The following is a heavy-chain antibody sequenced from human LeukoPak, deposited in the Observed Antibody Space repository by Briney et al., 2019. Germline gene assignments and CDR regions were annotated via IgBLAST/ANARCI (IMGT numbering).Heavy chain of an antibody. CDR3: AKDGGMVRGVYDAFDI. V-gene: IGHV3-7*01. CDR1: GFTFSSYW. J-gene: IGHJ3*02. CDR2: IKQDGSEK. D-gene: IGHD3-10*01. Sequence: GGSLRLSCAASGFTFSSYWMSWVRQAPGKGLEWVANIKQDGSEKYYVDSVKGRFTISRDNSKNTLYLQMNSLRAEDTAVYYCAKDGGMVRGVYDAFDIWGQGTMVTVSS.